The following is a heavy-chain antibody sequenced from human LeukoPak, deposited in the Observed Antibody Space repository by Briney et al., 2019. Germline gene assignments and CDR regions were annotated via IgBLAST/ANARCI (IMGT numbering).Heavy chain of an antibody. CDR2: IRDYNGNT. CDR1: GYTFTSYG. Sequence: GASVKVSCKASGYTFTSYGISWVRQAPGQGLEWMGWIRDYNGNTNYAQKLQGRVTMTTDTSTSTAYVEQRSLRSDDPAVYYCARDLYRDSLPVSWFDPWGQGTLITVSS. J-gene: IGHJ5*02. V-gene: IGHV1-18*01. D-gene: IGHD4-11*01. CDR3: ARDLYRDSLPVSWFDP.